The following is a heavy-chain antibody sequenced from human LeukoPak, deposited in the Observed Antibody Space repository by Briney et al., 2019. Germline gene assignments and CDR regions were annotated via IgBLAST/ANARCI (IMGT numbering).Heavy chain of an antibody. J-gene: IGHJ4*02. CDR1: GFTFSSYS. Sequence: GGSLRLSCAASGFTFSSYSMNWVRQAPGKGLEWVSGISWNSGSIGYADSVKGRFTISRDNAKNSLYLQMNSLRAEDTALYYCAKEEYHYYYGSGSPFDYWGQGTLVTVSS. V-gene: IGHV3-9*01. D-gene: IGHD3-10*01. CDR3: AKEEYHYYYGSGSPFDY. CDR2: ISWNSGSI.